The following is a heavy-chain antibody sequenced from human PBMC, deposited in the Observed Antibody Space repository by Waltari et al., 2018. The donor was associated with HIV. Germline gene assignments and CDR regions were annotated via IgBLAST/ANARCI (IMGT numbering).Heavy chain of an antibody. CDR1: GFTFSSYA. CDR3: AKAGPIVVVVAHERYNWFDP. CDR2: MRGSGGST. J-gene: IGHJ5*02. D-gene: IGHD2-15*01. V-gene: IGHV3-23*01. Sequence: EVQLLESGGGLVQPGGSLRLSCAASGFTFSSYAMSWVRQAPGKGLAWVSAMRGSGGSTYYADSVKGRFTISRDNSKNTLDLQMNSLRAEDTAVYYCAKAGPIVVVVAHERYNWFDPWGQGTLVTVSS.